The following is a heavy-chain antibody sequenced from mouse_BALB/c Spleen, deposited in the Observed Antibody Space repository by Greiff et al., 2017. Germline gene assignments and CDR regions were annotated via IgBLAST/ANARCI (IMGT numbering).Heavy chain of an antibody. V-gene: IGHV1-4*01. CDR2: INPSSGYT. J-gene: IGHJ2*01. Sequence: QVQLKESGAELARPGASVKMSCKASGYTFTSYTMHWVKQRPGQGLEWIGYINPSSGYTNYNQKFKDKATLTADKSSSTAYMELRSLTSEDSAVYYCTRNYGFDYWGQGTTLTVSS. CDR1: GYTFTSYT. CDR3: TRNYGFDY. D-gene: IGHD2-2*01.